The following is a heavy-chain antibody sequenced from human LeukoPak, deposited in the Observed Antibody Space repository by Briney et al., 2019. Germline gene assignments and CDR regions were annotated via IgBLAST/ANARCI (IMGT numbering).Heavy chain of an antibody. V-gene: IGHV3-11*04. CDR1: GFIFSDYY. J-gene: IGHJ3*01. Sequence: GGSLRLSCAASGFIFSDYYMSWFRQVPGKGLEWIAYTSFSGRTIYYADSVKGRFTISRDNAKNSLFLQMNSLRVEDTAVYYCVRVRDSSNWYVFDVWGQGSMVTVSS. CDR3: VRVRDSSNWYVFDV. CDR2: TSFSGRTI. D-gene: IGHD6-13*01.